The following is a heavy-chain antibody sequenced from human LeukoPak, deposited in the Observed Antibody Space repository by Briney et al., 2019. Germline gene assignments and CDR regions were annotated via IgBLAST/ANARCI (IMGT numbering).Heavy chain of an antibody. D-gene: IGHD5-24*01. J-gene: IGHJ4*02. CDR2: IYYSGST. Sequence: SETLSLTCTVSVGSISSYYWSWIRQPPGKGLEWIGYIYYSGSTNYNPSLKSRVTISVDTSKNQFSLKLSSVTAADTAVYYCARAPRWLQYYFDYWGQGTLVTVSS. V-gene: IGHV4-59*01. CDR3: ARAPRWLQYYFDY. CDR1: VGSISSYY.